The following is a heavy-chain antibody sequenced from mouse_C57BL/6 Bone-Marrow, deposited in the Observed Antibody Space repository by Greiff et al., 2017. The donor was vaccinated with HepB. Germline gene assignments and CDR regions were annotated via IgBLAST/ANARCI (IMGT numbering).Heavy chain of an antibody. V-gene: IGHV1-55*01. CDR2: IYPGSGST. CDR1: GYTFTSYW. Sequence: QVQLKQSGAELVKPGASVKMSCKASGYTFTSYWITWVKQRPGQGLEWIGDIYPGSGSTNYNEKFKSKATLTVDTSSSTAYMQLSSLTSEDSAVYYCARRDDGYYAMDYWGQGTSVTVSS. D-gene: IGHD2-3*01. CDR3: ARRDDGYYAMDY. J-gene: IGHJ4*01.